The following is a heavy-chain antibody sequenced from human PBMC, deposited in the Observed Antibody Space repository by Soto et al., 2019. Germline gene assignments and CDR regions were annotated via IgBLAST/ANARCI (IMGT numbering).Heavy chain of an antibody. CDR1: GGSISISNW. Sequence: SETLSLTCAVSGGSISISNWWSWVRQPPGKGLEWIGEIYHSGSTNYNPSLKSRVTISVDKSKNQFSLKLSSVTAADTAVYYCARVRGVRWFGETGYYYGMDVWGQGTTVT. CDR2: IYHSGST. J-gene: IGHJ6*02. CDR3: ARVRGVRWFGETGYYYGMDV. D-gene: IGHD3-10*01. V-gene: IGHV4-4*02.